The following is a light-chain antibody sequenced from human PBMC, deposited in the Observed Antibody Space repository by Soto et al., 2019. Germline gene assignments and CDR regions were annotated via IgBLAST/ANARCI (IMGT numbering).Light chain of an antibody. CDR1: QSISIR. CDR2: AAS. Sequence: DIQMTQSPSALSASVGDRVTIACRASQSISIRLNWYQQHPGRAPKLLIYAASRLHSGVPSRFSGSGSGTEFTLTISSLHPEDYASYFCQQSFNTPVTFGGGTKVGIK. J-gene: IGKJ4*01. V-gene: IGKV1-39*01. CDR3: QQSFNTPVT.